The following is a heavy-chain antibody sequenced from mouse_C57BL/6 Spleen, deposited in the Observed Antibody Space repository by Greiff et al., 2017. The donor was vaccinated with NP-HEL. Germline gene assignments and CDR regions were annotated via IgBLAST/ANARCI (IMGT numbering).Heavy chain of an antibody. J-gene: IGHJ3*01. CDR3: VSGDRLFAY. CDR2: IRSKSNNYAT. Sequence: GGGLVQPKGSLKLSCAASGFSFNTYAMNWVRQAPGKGLEWVARIRSKSNNYATYYADSVKDRFTISRDDSESMLYLQMNNLKTEDTAMYYCVSGDRLFAYWGQGTLVTVSA. CDR1: GFSFNTYA. D-gene: IGHD2-2*01. V-gene: IGHV10-1*01.